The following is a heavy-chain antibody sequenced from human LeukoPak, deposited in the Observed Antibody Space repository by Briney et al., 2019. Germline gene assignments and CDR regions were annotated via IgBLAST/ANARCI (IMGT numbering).Heavy chain of an antibody. V-gene: IGHV4-59*01. CDR3: ARIPSEYYPYYYGMDV. Sequence: SETLSLTCTVSGGSISSYYWSWIRQPPGKGLEWIGYIYYSGSTNYNPPLKSRVTISVDTSKNQFSLKLSSVTAADTAVYYCARIPSEYYPYYYGMDVWGQGTTVTVSS. D-gene: IGHD3-10*01. CDR1: GGSISSYY. CDR2: IYYSGST. J-gene: IGHJ6*02.